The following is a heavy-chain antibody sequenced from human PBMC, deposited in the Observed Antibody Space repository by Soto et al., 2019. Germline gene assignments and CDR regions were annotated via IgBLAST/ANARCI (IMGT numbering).Heavy chain of an antibody. CDR2: INPSDGST. CDR3: ASKPRKEWIVEDAFDI. CDR1: GYTFTSYY. Sequence: ASVKVYCHASGYTFTSYYMHWVRQAPGQGLEWMGRINPSDGSTSYAQKFRGRVTMTRDTSISTVYMDLNSLTSDDAAVYYCASKPRKEWIVEDAFDIWGQGTMVTVAS. V-gene: IGHV1-2*02. J-gene: IGHJ3*02. D-gene: IGHD2-15*01.